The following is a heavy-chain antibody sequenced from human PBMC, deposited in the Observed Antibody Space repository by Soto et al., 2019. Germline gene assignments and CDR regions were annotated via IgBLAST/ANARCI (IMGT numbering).Heavy chain of an antibody. CDR3: ARTSSLGWYFDL. V-gene: IGHV1-18*01. J-gene: IGHJ2*01. D-gene: IGHD2-15*01. CDR1: GYTLNNYG. Sequence: QVQLVQSGAEVKKPGASVKVSCKASGYTLNNYGISWVRQAPGQGLEWTGWISGYNGNTNYAQKLQGRVTMTTDTSTSTAYMELRSLRSDDTAVYYCARTSSLGWYFDLWGRGTLVTVSS. CDR2: ISGYNGNT.